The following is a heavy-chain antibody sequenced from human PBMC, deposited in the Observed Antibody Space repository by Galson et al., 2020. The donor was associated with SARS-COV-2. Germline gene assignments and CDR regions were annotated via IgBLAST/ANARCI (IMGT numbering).Heavy chain of an antibody. CDR2: ISSSGGST. J-gene: IGHJ4*02. D-gene: IGHD4-17*01. V-gene: IGHV3-23*01. CDR1: GFTFSSYA. CDR3: AKADYADYYYFDY. Sequence: GESLKISCAASGFTFSSYAMSWDRQAPGKGLEWVSSISSSGGSTPYADSVKGRFTISRDNSQNTLYLQMNSLRAEDTAIYSCAKADYADYYYFDYWGQGTLVTVSS.